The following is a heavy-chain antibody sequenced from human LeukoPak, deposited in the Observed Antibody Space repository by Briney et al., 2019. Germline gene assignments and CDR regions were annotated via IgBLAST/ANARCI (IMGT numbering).Heavy chain of an antibody. J-gene: IGHJ5*02. CDR1: GGSFSGYY. V-gene: IGHV4-34*01. Sequence: SENLSLTCAVYGGSFSGYYWSWIRQPPGKGLEWIGEINHSGSTNYNPSLKSRVTISVDTSKNQFSLKLSSVTAADTAVYYCARGPYCSGGSCYSKWFDPWGQGTLVTVSS. CDR3: ARGPYCSGGSCYSKWFDP. D-gene: IGHD2-15*01. CDR2: INHSGST.